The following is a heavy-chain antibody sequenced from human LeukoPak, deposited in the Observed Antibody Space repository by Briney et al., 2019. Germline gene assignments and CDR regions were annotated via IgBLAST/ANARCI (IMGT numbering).Heavy chain of an antibody. J-gene: IGHJ5*02. CDR1: GGSFSGYY. Sequence: SETLSLTCAVYGGSFSGYYWSWIRQPPGKGLEWMGEINHSGSTNYNPSLKSRVTISVDTPKNQFSLKLSSVTAADTAVYYCARRRSFLLFWFDPWGQGTLVTVSS. D-gene: IGHD1-26*01. CDR3: ARRRSFLLFWFDP. CDR2: INHSGST. V-gene: IGHV4-34*01.